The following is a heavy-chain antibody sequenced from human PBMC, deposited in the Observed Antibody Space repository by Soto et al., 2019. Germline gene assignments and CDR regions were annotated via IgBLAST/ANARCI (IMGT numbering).Heavy chain of an antibody. V-gene: IGHV1-69*06. D-gene: IGHD3-9*01. CDR3: ASRGSYPLSYFASPYYDILTGYSLYYYYYGMDV. CDR1: GGTFSSYA. Sequence: ASVKVSCKASGGTFSSYAISWVRQAPGQGLEWMGGIIPIFGTANYAQKFQGRVTITADKSTSTAYMELSSLRSEDTAVYYCASRGSYPLSYFASPYYDILTGYSLYYYYYGMDVWGQGTTVTVSS. J-gene: IGHJ6*02. CDR2: IIPIFGTA.